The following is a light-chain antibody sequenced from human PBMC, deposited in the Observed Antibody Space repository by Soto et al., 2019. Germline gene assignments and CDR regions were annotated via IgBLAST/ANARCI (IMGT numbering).Light chain of an antibody. Sequence: DIQMTQCPSSVSASVGDRVAISFRASQSISTYLNWYQQKPGKAPKLLIYAAASLQSGVPSRFSGSGSGTDFTLTITSLQPEDFATYFCQQSYSSPQTFGQGTKVDI. CDR2: AAA. V-gene: IGKV1-39*01. J-gene: IGKJ1*01. CDR3: QQSYSSPQT. CDR1: QSISTY.